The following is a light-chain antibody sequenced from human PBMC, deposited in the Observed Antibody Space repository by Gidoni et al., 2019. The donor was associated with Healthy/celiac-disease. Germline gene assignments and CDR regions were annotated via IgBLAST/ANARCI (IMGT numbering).Light chain of an antibody. J-gene: IGKJ4*01. CDR2: DAS. V-gene: IGKV3-11*01. CDR3: QQRSNWLVT. Sequence: ELVLTQSPATLSLSPGERATLSCRASQSVSSYLAWYQQKPGQAPRLLIYDASNRATGIPARFSGRGSGTDFTLTISSLEPEDFAVYYWQQRSNWLVTFGGGTKVEIK. CDR1: QSVSSY.